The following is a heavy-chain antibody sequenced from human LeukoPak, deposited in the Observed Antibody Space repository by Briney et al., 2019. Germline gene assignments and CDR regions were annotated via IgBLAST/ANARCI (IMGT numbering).Heavy chain of an antibody. CDR2: IIPILGIA. Sequence: GSSVKVSCKASGGTFSSYAISWVRQAPGQGLEWMGRIIPILGIANYAQKFQGRVTITADKSTSTAYMELSSLRSEDTAVYYCARGPPPGRFDYWGQGTLVTVSS. D-gene: IGHD1-26*01. CDR3: ARGPPPGRFDY. CDR1: GGTFSSYA. V-gene: IGHV1-69*04. J-gene: IGHJ4*02.